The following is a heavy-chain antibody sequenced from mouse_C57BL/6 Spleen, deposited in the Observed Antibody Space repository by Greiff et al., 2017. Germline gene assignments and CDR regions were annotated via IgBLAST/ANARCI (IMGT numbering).Heavy chain of an antibody. J-gene: IGHJ2*01. CDR1: GYSFTDYN. V-gene: IGHV1-39*01. CDR2: INPNYGAT. CDR3: ARRGGGKVYFDY. Sequence: EVQLQESGPELVKPGASVKISCKASGYSFTDYNMNWVKQSHGQSLEWIGVINPNYGATSYNQKFKGKATLTVDQSSSTAYMQLNSLTSEDSAVYYCARRGGGKVYFDYWGQGTTLTVSS. D-gene: IGHD1-1*02.